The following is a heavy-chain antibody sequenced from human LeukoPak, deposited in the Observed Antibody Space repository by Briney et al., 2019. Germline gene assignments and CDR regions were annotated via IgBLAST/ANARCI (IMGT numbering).Heavy chain of an antibody. J-gene: IGHJ4*02. D-gene: IGHD1-26*01. CDR2: ISAYNGNT. CDR3: ARDLFDDKIVGAGGRYFDY. Sequence: GASVTVSCKASGYTFTSYGISWVRQAPGQGLEWMGWISAYNGNTNYAQKLQGRVTMTTDTSTSTAYMELRSLRSDDTAVYYCARDLFDDKIVGAGGRYFDYWGQGTLVTVSS. V-gene: IGHV1-18*01. CDR1: GYTFTSYG.